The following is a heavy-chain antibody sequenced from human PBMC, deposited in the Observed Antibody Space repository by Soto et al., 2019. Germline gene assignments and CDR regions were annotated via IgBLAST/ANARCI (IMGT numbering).Heavy chain of an antibody. J-gene: IGHJ5*02. D-gene: IGHD2-15*01. CDR3: ARGRFLRGYCSGGSCYSSWFDP. V-gene: IGHV4-34*01. Sequence: PSETLSLTCAVYGGSFSGYYWSWIRQPPGKGLEWIGEINHSGSTNYNPSPKSRVTISVDTSKNQFSLKLSSVTAADTAVYYCARGRFLRGYCSGGSCYSSWFDPWGQGTLVTVSS. CDR2: INHSGST. CDR1: GGSFSGYY.